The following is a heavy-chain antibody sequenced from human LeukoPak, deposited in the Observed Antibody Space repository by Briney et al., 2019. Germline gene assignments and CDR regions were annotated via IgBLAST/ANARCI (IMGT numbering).Heavy chain of an antibody. CDR1: GGSISSGSYY. Sequence: SQTLSLTCTVSGGSISSGSYYWSWIRQPAGKGLEWIGRIYTSGSTNYNPSLKSRVTISVDTSKNQFSLKLSSVTAADTAVYYCARVSTRSFENWFDPWGQGTLVTVSS. J-gene: IGHJ5*02. D-gene: IGHD5/OR15-5a*01. V-gene: IGHV4-61*02. CDR3: ARVSTRSFENWFDP. CDR2: IYTSGST.